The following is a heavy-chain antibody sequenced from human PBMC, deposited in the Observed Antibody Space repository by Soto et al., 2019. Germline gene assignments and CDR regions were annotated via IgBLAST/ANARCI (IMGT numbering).Heavy chain of an antibody. CDR1: EFPFISSG. V-gene: IGHV3-74*01. D-gene: IGHD1-26*01. CDR3: ASGGSGTYGRFDP. J-gene: IGHJ5*02. CDR2: INSGGTTS. Sequence: EVQLVESGGDLVQPGGPLRLPLPAPEFPFISSGWHGFRQAPGKGLVWVSRINSGGTTSYYADSVKGRFTISRDNAKNTLYLQMNSLRVDDTAVYFCASGGSGTYGRFDPWGQGTLVSVSS.